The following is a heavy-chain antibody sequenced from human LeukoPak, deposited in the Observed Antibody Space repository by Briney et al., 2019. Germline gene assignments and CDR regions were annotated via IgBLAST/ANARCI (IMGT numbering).Heavy chain of an antibody. J-gene: IGHJ4*02. CDR1: GFTFSSYA. CDR3: ARAVYGRWLRLYYYFDY. Sequence: GGSLRLSCAASGFTFSSYAMDWVRQAPGKGLEWVSTISGSGDSTYYADSVKGRFTISRDNAKNSLYLQMNSLRAEDTAVYYCARAVYGRWLRLYYYFDYWGQGTLVTVSS. D-gene: IGHD5-12*01. CDR2: ISGSGDST. V-gene: IGHV3-23*01.